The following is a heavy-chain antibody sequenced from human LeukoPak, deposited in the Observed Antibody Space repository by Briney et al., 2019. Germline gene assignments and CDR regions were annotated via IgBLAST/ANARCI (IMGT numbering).Heavy chain of an antibody. CDR2: IWYDGSNK. V-gene: IGHV3-33*01. CDR1: GFTFSNYG. J-gene: IGHJ4*02. CDR3: ARGRGIAVYYFDY. Sequence: PGGSLRLSCEASGFTFSNYGIHWVRQAPGTGLEWVALIWYDGSNKYYADSVKGRFTISRDNAKNSLYLQMNSLRAEDTAVYYCARGRGIAVYYFDYWGQGTLVTVSS. D-gene: IGHD6-19*01.